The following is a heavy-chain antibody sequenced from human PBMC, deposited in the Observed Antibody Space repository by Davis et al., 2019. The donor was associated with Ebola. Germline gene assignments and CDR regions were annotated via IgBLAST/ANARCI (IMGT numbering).Heavy chain of an antibody. V-gene: IGHV3-30-3*01. D-gene: IGHD6-19*01. CDR2: ISYDGSNK. CDR3: ARDRSSGWYETFDY. Sequence: PGGSLRLSCAASGFTFSSYAMHWARQAPGKGLEWVAVISYDGSNKYYADSVKGRFTISRDNSKNTLYLQMNSLRAEDTAVYYCARDRSSGWYETFDYWGQGTLVTVSS. J-gene: IGHJ4*02. CDR1: GFTFSSYA.